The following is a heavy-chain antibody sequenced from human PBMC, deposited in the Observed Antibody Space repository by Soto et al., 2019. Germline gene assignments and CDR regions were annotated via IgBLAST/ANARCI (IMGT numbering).Heavy chain of an antibody. V-gene: IGHV3-48*02. Sequence: EVQLVESGGGLVQPGGSLRLSCAASGFTFRIYSMNWIRQAPGKGLEWVSYMTSDMKTIHYADSVKGRFTISRDNARNSVYLPMTSLRDEDTAVYYCARSVEGHFDYWGQGTLVTVSS. CDR2: MTSDMKTI. CDR3: ARSVEGHFDY. J-gene: IGHJ4*02. D-gene: IGHD6-19*01. CDR1: GFTFRIYS.